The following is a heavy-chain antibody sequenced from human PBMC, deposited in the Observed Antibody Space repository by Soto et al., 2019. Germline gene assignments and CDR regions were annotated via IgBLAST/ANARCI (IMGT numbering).Heavy chain of an antibody. CDR1: GGSISSSSYY. CDR2: SYYSGST. J-gene: IGHJ4*02. V-gene: IGHV4-39*01. D-gene: IGHD4-17*01. CDR3: ARQDGDYVPGY. Sequence: QLQLQESCPGLVKPSETLSLTCTVSGGSISSSSYYWGWIRQPPGKGLEWIGSSYYSGSTHYNPSLKSRVTISVDTSKNQFSLKLSSVTAADTAVYYCARQDGDYVPGYWGQGTLVTVSS.